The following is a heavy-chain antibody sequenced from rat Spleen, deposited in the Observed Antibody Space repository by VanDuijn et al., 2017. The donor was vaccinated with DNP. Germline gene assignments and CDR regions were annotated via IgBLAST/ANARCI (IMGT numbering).Heavy chain of an antibody. D-gene: IGHD1-3*01. Sequence: QVQLKESGPGLVQPSQTLSLACTVSGFSLTSFHVHWVRQPPGKGLEWIAAISSGGRTYSNSVLKSRLSISRDTSKSQVFLQMDSLQTEETAIYFCTRAPYGSWALDAWGQGTSVTVSS. J-gene: IGHJ4*01. CDR3: TRAPYGSWALDA. CDR2: ISSGGRT. V-gene: IGHV2-6*01. CDR1: GFSLTSFH.